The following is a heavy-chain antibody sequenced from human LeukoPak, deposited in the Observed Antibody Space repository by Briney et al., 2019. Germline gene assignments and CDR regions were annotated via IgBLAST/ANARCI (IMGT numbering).Heavy chain of an antibody. CDR3: ARDEDIVVVVAAPGGY. Sequence: GASVKVSCKASGYTFTSYGISWVRQAPGQGLEWMGWINPNSGGTNYAQKFQGRVTMTRDTSISTAYMELSRLRSDDTAVYYCARDEDIVVVVAAPGGYWGQGTLVTVSS. CDR2: INPNSGGT. CDR1: GYTFTSYG. V-gene: IGHV1-2*02. D-gene: IGHD2-15*01. J-gene: IGHJ4*02.